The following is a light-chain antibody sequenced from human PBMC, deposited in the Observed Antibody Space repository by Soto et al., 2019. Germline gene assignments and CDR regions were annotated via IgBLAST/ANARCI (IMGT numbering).Light chain of an antibody. Sequence: SYELTQPPSVSVSPGQTARITCSGDALPKQYAYWYQQKPGQAPVLVIYKDSERPSGIPERFSGSSSGTTVTLTISGVQAEDEADYYCQSADSSGTSYVAFGGGTKLTVL. CDR1: ALPKQY. CDR2: KDS. J-gene: IGLJ2*01. V-gene: IGLV3-25*03. CDR3: QSADSSGTSYVA.